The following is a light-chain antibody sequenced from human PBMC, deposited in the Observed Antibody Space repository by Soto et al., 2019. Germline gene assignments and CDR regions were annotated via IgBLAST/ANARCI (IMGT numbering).Light chain of an antibody. Sequence: QSVLTQPPSASGTPGQRVTISCSGSSSNIGSKTVNWYQQLPGTVPKLLIYNSYQRPSGVPDRFSGSKSGTSASLAISGLQSEDEFDYYCAAWDASLNGYVFGAGTKVTV. J-gene: IGLJ1*01. CDR3: AAWDASLNGYV. V-gene: IGLV1-44*01. CDR2: NSY. CDR1: SSNIGSKT.